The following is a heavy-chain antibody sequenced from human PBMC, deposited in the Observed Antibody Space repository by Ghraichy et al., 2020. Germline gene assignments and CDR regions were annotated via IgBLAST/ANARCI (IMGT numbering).Heavy chain of an antibody. V-gene: IGHV3-21*01. CDR2: ITSSSSSI. Sequence: GGSLRLSCAASGITFSIHSMNWVRQAPGKGLEWVSSITSSSSSIYYADSVKGRCTISRDNAKNSLYLQLNSLRAEDTAVYYCASCGGDCNPPWYCEHWGRGTLVTVSS. CDR1: GITFSIHS. CDR3: ASCGGDCNPPWYCEH. D-gene: IGHD2-21*02. J-gene: IGHJ2*01.